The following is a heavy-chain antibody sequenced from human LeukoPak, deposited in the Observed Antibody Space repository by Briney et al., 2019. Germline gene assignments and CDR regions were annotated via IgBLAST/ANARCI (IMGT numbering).Heavy chain of an antibody. Sequence: ASVKVSCKASGYTFTGYYMHWVRQAPGQGLEWMGWINPNSGGTNYAQKFQGRVTMTRDTSISTPYMELSRLRSDDTAVYYCARGEWELLMGFDYWGQGTLVTVSS. J-gene: IGHJ4*02. CDR2: INPNSGGT. CDR3: ARGEWELLMGFDY. CDR1: GYTFTGYY. V-gene: IGHV1-2*02. D-gene: IGHD1-26*01.